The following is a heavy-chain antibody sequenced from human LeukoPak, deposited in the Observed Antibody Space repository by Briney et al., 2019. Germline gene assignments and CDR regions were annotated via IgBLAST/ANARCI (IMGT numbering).Heavy chain of an antibody. CDR3: ATLFFYDLHNSVDY. CDR1: GGSISSSSYY. D-gene: IGHD3-16*01. CDR2: IYYSGST. J-gene: IGHJ4*02. V-gene: IGHV4-39*01. Sequence: SETLSLTCTVSGGSISSSSYYWGWIRQPPGKGLEWIGSIYYSGSTYYNPSLKSRVTISVDTSKNQFSLKLSSVTAADTAVYYCATLFFYDLHNSVDYWGQGTLVTVSS.